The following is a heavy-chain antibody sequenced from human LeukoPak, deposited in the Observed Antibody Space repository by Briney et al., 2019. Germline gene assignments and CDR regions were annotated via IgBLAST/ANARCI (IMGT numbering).Heavy chain of an antibody. CDR1: GYSFTSNW. J-gene: IGHJ2*01. CDR2: IYPGDSDT. CDR3: AGRRCSGGSCYLSWYFDL. D-gene: IGHD2-15*01. V-gene: IGHV5-51*01. Sequence: GESLKISCKGSGYSFTSNWIGWVRQMPGKGLEWMGIIYPGDSDTRYSPSFQGQVTISADKSTSTAYLQWSSLKASDTAMYYCAGRRCSGGSCYLSWYFDLWGRGTLVTVSS.